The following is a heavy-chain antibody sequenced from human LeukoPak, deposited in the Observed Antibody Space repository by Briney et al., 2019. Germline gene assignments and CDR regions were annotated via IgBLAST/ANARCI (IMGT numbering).Heavy chain of an antibody. V-gene: IGHV3-23*01. D-gene: IGHD2-21*02. CDR3: ALAYCGGDCYPYYFDY. CDR1: GFTFSSYA. CDR2: ISGSGGST. Sequence: GGSLRLSCAASGFTFSSYAMSWVRQAPGKGLEWVSAISGSGGSTYYADSVKGRFTISRDNSKNTLYLHMNSLRAEDTAVYYCALAYCGGDCYPYYFDYWGQGTLVTVSS. J-gene: IGHJ4*02.